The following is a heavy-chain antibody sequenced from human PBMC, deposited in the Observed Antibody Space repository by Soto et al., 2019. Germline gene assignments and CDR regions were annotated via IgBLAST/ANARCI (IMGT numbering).Heavy chain of an antibody. Sequence: QITLKESGPTLVKPTQTLTLTCTFSGFSLSTSGVGVGWIRQPPGKALEWLALIYWDDDKRYSPSLKSRLTITKDTSKNQVVLTMTKMDPVDTATYYCAHRGSSSWYYWGQGTLVTVSS. D-gene: IGHD6-13*01. CDR1: GFSLSTSGVG. J-gene: IGHJ4*02. CDR3: AHRGSSSWYY. CDR2: IYWDDDK. V-gene: IGHV2-5*02.